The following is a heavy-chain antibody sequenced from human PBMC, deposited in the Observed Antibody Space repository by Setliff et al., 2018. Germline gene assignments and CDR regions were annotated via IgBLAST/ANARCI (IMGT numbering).Heavy chain of an antibody. Sequence: PSETLSLTCTVSGGSISSSSYYWGWIRQPPGKGLEWIGSIYYSGSTYYNPSLKSRVTISVDTSKNQFSLKLSSVTAADTAVYYCAREQWLDPPGYYYMDVWGQGTTVTVSS. CDR3: AREQWLDPPGYYYMDV. CDR1: GGSISSSSYY. J-gene: IGHJ6*03. V-gene: IGHV4-39*07. CDR2: IYYSGST. D-gene: IGHD6-19*01.